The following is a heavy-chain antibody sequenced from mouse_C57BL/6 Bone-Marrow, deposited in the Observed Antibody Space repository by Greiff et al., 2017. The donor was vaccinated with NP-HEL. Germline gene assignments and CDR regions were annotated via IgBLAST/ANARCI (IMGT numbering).Heavy chain of an antibody. J-gene: IGHJ2*01. D-gene: IGHD2-3*01. V-gene: IGHV1-18*01. Sequence: VQLQQSGPELVKPGASVKIPCKASGYTFTDYNMDWVKQSHGKSLEWIGDINPNNGGTIYNQKFKGKATLTVDKSSSTAYMELRSLTSEDTAVYYCARFYDGYSYFDYWGQGTTLTVSS. CDR1: GYTFTDYN. CDR2: INPNNGGT. CDR3: ARFYDGYSYFDY.